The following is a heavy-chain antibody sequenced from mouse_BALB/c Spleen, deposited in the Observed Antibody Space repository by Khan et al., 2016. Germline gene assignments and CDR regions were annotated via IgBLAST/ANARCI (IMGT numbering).Heavy chain of an antibody. CDR2: IRYDGSI. CDR1: VYSITSDYY. V-gene: IGHV3-6*02. D-gene: IGHD2-1*01. CDR3: ESGNYFCDY. Sequence: EVQLQESGPGLVKLSQSPSLTCSVTVYSITSDYYRNWIRHFPGNKLEWMGYIRYDGSINYNPSLKNRISIARDTSKNQFFLKLNSVTTEDTTTCYCESGNYFCDYWSQDTPLTVSS. J-gene: IGHJ2*01.